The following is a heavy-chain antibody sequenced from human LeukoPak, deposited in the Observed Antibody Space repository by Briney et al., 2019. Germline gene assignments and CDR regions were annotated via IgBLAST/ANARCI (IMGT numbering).Heavy chain of an antibody. D-gene: IGHD6-13*01. CDR2: ISAYNGNT. CDR3: ARDLVGQQLGVDY. J-gene: IGHJ4*02. V-gene: IGHV1-18*01. CDR1: GGTFSSYV. Sequence: ASVKVSCKASGGTFSSYVINWVRQAPGQGLEWMGWISAYNGNTNYAQKLQGRVTMTTDTSTSTAYMELRSLRSDDTAVYYCARDLVGQQLGVDYWGQGTLVTVSS.